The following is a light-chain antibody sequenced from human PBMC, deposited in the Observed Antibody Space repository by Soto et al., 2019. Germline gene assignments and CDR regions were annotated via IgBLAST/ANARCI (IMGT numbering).Light chain of an antibody. Sequence: QSVLTQPASVSGSPGQSITISCTGTSSDVGGFHSVSWYQQHPGKAPKLIIYEVSNRPSGVSNRFSGSKSGNTASLTISGLQNEEEADYYCSSYKTSSTDVFGAGTKVTVL. J-gene: IGLJ1*01. CDR1: SSDVGGFHS. CDR2: EVS. CDR3: SSYKTSSTDV. V-gene: IGLV2-14*01.